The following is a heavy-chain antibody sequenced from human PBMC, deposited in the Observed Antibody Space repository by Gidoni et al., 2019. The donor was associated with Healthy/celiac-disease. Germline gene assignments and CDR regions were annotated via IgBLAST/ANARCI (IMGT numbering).Heavy chain of an antibody. D-gene: IGHD3-10*01. V-gene: IGHV1-18*01. J-gene: IGHJ6*02. Sequence: QVKLVQSGAEVKKPGASVKVSCKASGYTFTSYGISWVRQAPGQGLEWMGWISAYNGNTNYAQKLQGRVTMTTDTSTSTAYMELRSLRSDDTAVYYCARDHVLAGQYYYYYYGMDVWGQGTTVTVSS. CDR3: ARDHVLAGQYYYYYYGMDV. CDR1: GYTFTSYG. CDR2: ISAYNGNT.